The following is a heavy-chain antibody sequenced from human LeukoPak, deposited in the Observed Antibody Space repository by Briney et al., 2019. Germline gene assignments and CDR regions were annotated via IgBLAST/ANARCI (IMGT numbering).Heavy chain of an antibody. CDR2: INPNSGGT. V-gene: IGHV1-2*02. J-gene: IGHJ4*02. D-gene: IGHD6-6*01. Sequence: ASVKVSCKASGYTFTGYYMHWVRQAPGQGLEWMGWINPNSGGTNYAQKFQGRVTMTRDTSISTAYMELSWLRSDDTAVYYCATSFQYSSYYFDYWGQGTLVTVSS. CDR1: GYTFTGYY. CDR3: ATSFQYSSYYFDY.